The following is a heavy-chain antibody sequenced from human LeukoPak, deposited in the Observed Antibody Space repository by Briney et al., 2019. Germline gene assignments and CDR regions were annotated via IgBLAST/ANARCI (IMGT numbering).Heavy chain of an antibody. CDR2: IYPGDSDT. D-gene: IGHD3-9*01. V-gene: IGHV5-51*01. CDR1: GYSFTSSW. Sequence: GESLKISCKGSGYSFTSSWIGWVRQMPGKGLEWMGIIYPGDSDTRYSPSFQGQVTISADKSISTAYLQWSSLKASDTVLFFKQKTAYDILTGPPEHWGQGTLVTVSS. J-gene: IGHJ1*01. CDR3: QKTAYDILTGPPEH.